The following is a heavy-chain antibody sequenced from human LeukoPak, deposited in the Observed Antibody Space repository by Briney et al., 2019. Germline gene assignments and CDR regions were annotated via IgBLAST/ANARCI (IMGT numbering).Heavy chain of an antibody. CDR3: AAGVTTVTTLDY. CDR1: GYSISSGYY. Sequence: SETLSLTCTVSGYSISSGYYWGWIRQPPGKGLEWIGSIYHSGSTYYNPSLKSRVTISVDTSKNQFSLKLSSVTAADTAVYYCAAGVTTVTTLDYWGQGTLVTVSS. CDR2: IYHSGST. D-gene: IGHD4-17*01. V-gene: IGHV4-38-2*02. J-gene: IGHJ4*02.